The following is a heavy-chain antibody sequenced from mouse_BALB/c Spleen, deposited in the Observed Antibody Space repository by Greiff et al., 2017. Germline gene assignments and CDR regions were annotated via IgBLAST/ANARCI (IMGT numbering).Heavy chain of an antibody. CDR2: ISTYYGDA. D-gene: IGHD1-1*01. CDR1: GYTFTDYA. J-gene: IGHJ4*01. Sequence: QVQLQQSGAELVRPGVSVKISCKGSGYTFTDYAMHWVKQSHAKSLEWIGVISTYYGDASYNQKFKGKATMTVDKSSSTAYMELARLTSEDSAIYYCARGTTVAYYAMDYWGQGTSVTVSS. CDR3: ARGTTVAYYAMDY. V-gene: IGHV1S137*01.